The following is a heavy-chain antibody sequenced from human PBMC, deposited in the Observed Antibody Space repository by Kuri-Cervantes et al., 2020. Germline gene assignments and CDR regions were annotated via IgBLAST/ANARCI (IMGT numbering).Heavy chain of an antibody. Sequence: SVKVSCKASGYTFTYRYLHWVRQAPGQALEWMGWITPFNGNTNYAQKFQDRVTITRDRSMSTAYMELSRLRSDDMAVYYCARVWGNWNYDRIFDYWGQGTLVTVSS. CDR2: ITPFNGNT. V-gene: IGHV1-45*02. CDR3: ARVWGNWNYDRIFDY. CDR1: GYTFTYRY. J-gene: IGHJ4*02. D-gene: IGHD1-7*01.